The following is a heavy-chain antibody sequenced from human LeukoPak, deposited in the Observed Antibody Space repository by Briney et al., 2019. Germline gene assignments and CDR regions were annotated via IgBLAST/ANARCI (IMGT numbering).Heavy chain of an antibody. V-gene: IGHV3-20*04. CDR2: INWNGGRT. D-gene: IGHD3-3*01. J-gene: IGHJ4*02. CDR1: GFIFDDYG. CDR3: CGNYDFWSGYLDY. Sequence: PGGSLRLSCAASGFIFDDYGMSWVRQVPGKGLEWVSGINWNGGRTGYADSVKGRFTISRDNSKNTLYLQMNSLRAEDTAVYYCCGNYDFWSGYLDYWGQGTLVTVSS.